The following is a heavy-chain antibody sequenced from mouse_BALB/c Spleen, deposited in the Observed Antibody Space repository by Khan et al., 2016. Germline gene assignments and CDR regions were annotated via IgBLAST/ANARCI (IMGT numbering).Heavy chain of an antibody. CDR3: SRYDGYYFDY. D-gene: IGHD2-3*01. CDR1: GDSITSGY. V-gene: IGHV3-8*02. J-gene: IGHJ2*01. CDR2: ISYSGRT. Sequence: EVQLQESGPSLVKPSQTLSLTCSVTGDSITSGYWNWIRKFPGNKLEYMGNISYSGRTYYNPSLKSRISIIRDTSKNQYYLQLSSVTTEDTATYXCSRYDGYYFDYWGQGTTLTVSS.